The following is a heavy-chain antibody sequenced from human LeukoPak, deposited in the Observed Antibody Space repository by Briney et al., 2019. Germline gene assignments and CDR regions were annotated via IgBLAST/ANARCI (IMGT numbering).Heavy chain of an antibody. CDR2: IKQEGSEK. CDR1: GFTLSSYW. J-gene: IGHJ4*02. CDR3: ARDAEVVPAAIDYFDY. V-gene: IGHV3-7*01. Sequence: PGRSLRLSCAASGFTLSSYWMSWVRQAPGKGREWVANIKQEGSEKYYVDSVKGRFTISRDNAKNSLYLQMNSLRAEDTAVYYCARDAEVVPAAIDYFDYWGQGTLVTVSS. D-gene: IGHD2-2*02.